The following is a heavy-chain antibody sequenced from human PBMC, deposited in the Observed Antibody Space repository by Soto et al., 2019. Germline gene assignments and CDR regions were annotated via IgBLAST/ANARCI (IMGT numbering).Heavy chain of an antibody. J-gene: IGHJ4*02. D-gene: IGHD4-4*01. Sequence: TMSQRSIFSGCSVPRHVNCWTCLRQPPGKGLEFVASIYHGGSTFYNPSLRSRVTISLDRSKNQFSLKLTSVTAADTAVYYCAREVDGYSKFDDWVQGTLVPVSS. CDR2: IYHGGST. CDR3: AREVDGYSKFDD. V-gene: IGHV4-30-2*01. CDR1: GCSVPRHVNC.